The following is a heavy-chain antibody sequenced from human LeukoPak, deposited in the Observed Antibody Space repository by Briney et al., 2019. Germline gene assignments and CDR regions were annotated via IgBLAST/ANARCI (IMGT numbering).Heavy chain of an antibody. CDR2: ISAYNGNT. V-gene: IGHV1-18*01. Sequence: GASVKVSCRASGYTFTSYGISWVRQAPGQGLEWMGWISAYNGNTNYAQKLQGRVTMTTDTSTSTAYMELRSLRSDDTAVYYCARVSRRAATLSSWFDYWGQGTLVTVSS. J-gene: IGHJ4*02. CDR1: GYTFTSYG. CDR3: ARVSRRAATLSSWFDY. D-gene: IGHD2-15*01.